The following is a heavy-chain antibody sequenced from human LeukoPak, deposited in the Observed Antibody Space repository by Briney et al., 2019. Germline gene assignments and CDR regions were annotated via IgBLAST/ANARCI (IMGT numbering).Heavy chain of an antibody. J-gene: IGHJ4*02. D-gene: IGHD6-19*01. CDR2: IYYSGST. Sequence: SETLSLTCTVSGGSISSYYWSWIRQPPGKGLEWIGYIYYSGSTNYNPSLKSRVTISVDTSKNQFSLNLSSVTAADTAVYYCARDLLSTAGYFDYWGQGTLVTVPS. CDR1: GGSISSYY. CDR3: ARDLLSTAGYFDY. V-gene: IGHV4-59*01.